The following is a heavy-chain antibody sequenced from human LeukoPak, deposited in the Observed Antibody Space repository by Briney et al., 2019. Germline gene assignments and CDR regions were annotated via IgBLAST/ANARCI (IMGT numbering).Heavy chain of an antibody. D-gene: IGHD5-12*01. CDR1: GYTFTSYG. J-gene: IGHJ4*02. Sequence: ASVKLSCKASGYTFTSYGITWVRQAPGQGLEWMGWISTYNGNTNYAQNLQGRVSMTTDTSTSTAYMELRSLRSDDTAVYYCARGRGSTSRYWGQGTLVTVSS. V-gene: IGHV1-18*01. CDR2: ISTYNGNT. CDR3: ARGRGSTSRY.